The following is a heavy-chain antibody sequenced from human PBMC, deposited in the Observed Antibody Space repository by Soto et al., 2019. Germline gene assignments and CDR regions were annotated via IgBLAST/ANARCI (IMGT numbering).Heavy chain of an antibody. CDR3: ARRRYCGYDCYHKHYYGMDV. CDR1: GDTFSSYI. Sequence: QVQLVQSGAEVKKPGSSVRVSCRSSGDTFSSYIVNWLRLAPGRGLEWMGRVIPVLTTTDYAQNFRGRVTISADRSTNTVYVDLSSLRSDATAVYYCARRRYCGYDCYHKHYYGMDVWGQGSLVTVAS. CDR2: VIPVLTTT. D-gene: IGHD2-21*02. V-gene: IGHV1-69*08. J-gene: IGHJ6*02.